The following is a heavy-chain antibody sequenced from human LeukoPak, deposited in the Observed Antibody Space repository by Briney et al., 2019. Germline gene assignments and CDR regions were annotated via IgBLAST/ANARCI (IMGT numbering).Heavy chain of an antibody. CDR1: GYTFINSG. D-gene: IGHD5-18*01. V-gene: IGHV1-18*01. CDR3: ARQLWSDGENAFDI. Sequence: ASVKVSFKASGYTFINSGISWVRQAPGQGLEWMGWISPYNGNTDYALKFQDRVTMTTDTSTSTAYMELRSLRSDDTALYYCARQLWSDGENAFDIWGQGTMVTVSA. J-gene: IGHJ3*02. CDR2: ISPYNGNT.